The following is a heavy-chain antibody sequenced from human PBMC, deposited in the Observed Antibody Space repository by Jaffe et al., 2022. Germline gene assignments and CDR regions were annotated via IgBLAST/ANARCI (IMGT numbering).Heavy chain of an antibody. D-gene: IGHD6-13*01. V-gene: IGHV3-23*01. Sequence: EVQLLESGGGLVQPGGSLRLSCAASGFTFSSYAMSWVRQAPGKGLEWVSAISGSGGSTYYADSVKGRFTISRDNSKNTLYLQMNSLRAEDTAVYYCAKWGYSSSWYVVGHYFDYWGQGTLVTVSS. J-gene: IGHJ4*02. CDR3: AKWGYSSSWYVVGHYFDY. CDR2: ISGSGGST. CDR1: GFTFSSYA.